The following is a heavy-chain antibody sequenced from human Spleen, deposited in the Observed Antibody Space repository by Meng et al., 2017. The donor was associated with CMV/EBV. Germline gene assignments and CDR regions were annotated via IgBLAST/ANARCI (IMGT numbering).Heavy chain of an antibody. Sequence: SLKISCADSGFTFDDYAMHWVRQGSGKGLEWVSRFRWNSGNIDYADSVKGRFAVSRDNAKNALYMQMNSLRAEDTALYYCARSGDPLYYDFWSGEVNYYYGLDVWSQGTTVTVSS. CDR3: ARSGDPLYYDFWSGEVNYYYGLDV. V-gene: IGHV3-9*01. CDR1: GFTFDDYA. D-gene: IGHD3-3*01. J-gene: IGHJ6*02. CDR2: FRWNSGNI.